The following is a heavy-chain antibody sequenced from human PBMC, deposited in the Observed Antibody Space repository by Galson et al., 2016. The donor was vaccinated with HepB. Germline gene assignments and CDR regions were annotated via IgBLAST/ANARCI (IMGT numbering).Heavy chain of an antibody. CDR1: GYTFTGYY. CDR3: AKEELVAATFDNCFDP. J-gene: IGHJ5*02. V-gene: IGHV1-2*02. CDR2: INPNSGGT. D-gene: IGHD2-15*01. Sequence: SVKVSCKASGYTFTGYYMHWVRQAPGQGLEWMGRINPNSGGTKYAQKFQGRVTMTRDTSISTAYMELSELRFDDTATYYCAKEELVAATFDNCFDPWGQGTLVTVSS.